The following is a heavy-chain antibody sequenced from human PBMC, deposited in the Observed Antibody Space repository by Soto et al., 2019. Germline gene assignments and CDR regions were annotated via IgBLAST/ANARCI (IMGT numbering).Heavy chain of an antibody. J-gene: IGHJ5*02. CDR2: IFYSGST. D-gene: IGHD3-9*01. V-gene: IGHV4-39*05. Sequence: SDAPSSNCSVAAGNISGDSYFLALVLKPTEKGLEWIASIFYSGSTYYTPSLQSRVTMSVDTSKSQFSLKLWSVTAADTAIYYFVIFCLPPNHENLTSYWAGFDLWGQGMLVTVSA. CDR1: AGNISGDSYF. CDR3: VIFCLPPNHENLTSYWAGFDL.